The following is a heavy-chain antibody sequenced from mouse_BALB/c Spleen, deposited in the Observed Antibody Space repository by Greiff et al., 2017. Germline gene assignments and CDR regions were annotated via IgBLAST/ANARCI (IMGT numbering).Heavy chain of an antibody. V-gene: IGHV4-1*02. CDR3: ARRGILITTYAMDY. CDR1: GFDFSRYW. J-gene: IGHJ4*01. Sequence: EVKLLESGGGLVQPGGSLKLSCAASGFDFSRYWMSWVRQAPGKGLEWIGEINPDSSTINYTPSLKDKFIISRDNAKNTLYLQMSKVRSEDTALYYCARRGILITTYAMDYWGQGTSVTVSS. D-gene: IGHD2-4*01. CDR2: INPDSSTI.